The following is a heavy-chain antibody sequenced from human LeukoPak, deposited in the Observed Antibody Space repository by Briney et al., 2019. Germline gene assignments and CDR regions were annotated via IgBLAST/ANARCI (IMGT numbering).Heavy chain of an antibody. Sequence: SETLSLTCAVYGGSFSGYYWSWIRQPPGKGLEWIGEINHSGSTNYNPSLKSRVTISVDTSKNQFSLKLSSVTAADTAVYYCAREVTMVRGIHYWRQGTLVSVSS. D-gene: IGHD3-10*01. CDR1: GGSFSGYY. J-gene: IGHJ4*02. CDR2: INHSGST. CDR3: AREVTMVRGIHY. V-gene: IGHV4-34*01.